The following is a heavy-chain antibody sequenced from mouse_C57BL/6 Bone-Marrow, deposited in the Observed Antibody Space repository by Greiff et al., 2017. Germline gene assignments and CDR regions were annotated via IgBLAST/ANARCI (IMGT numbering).Heavy chain of an antibody. CDR3: ARGGVVGDY. J-gene: IGHJ2*01. V-gene: IGHV1-42*01. Sequence: VQLQQSGPELVKPGASVKISCKASGYSFTGYYMNWVKQSPEKSLEWIGEINPSTGGTTYNQKFKAKATLTVDKSSSTAYMQLKSLTSEDSAVYYCARGGVVGDYWGQGTTLTVSS. D-gene: IGHD1-1*01. CDR1: GYSFTGYY. CDR2: INPSTGGT.